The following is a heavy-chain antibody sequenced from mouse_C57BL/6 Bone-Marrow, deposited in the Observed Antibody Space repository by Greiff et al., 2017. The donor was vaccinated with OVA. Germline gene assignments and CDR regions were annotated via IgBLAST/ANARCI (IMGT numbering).Heavy chain of an antibody. D-gene: IGHD2-5*01. CDR2: IYPVSGET. Sequence: QVQLQQSGAELASPGASVTLSCKASGYTFTDHIMNWVKKRPGQGLEWLGRIYPVSGETNYNPKFLGKATFSVDRSSSTGYMVLNSLTSEDPAVYYCGRGGPTIVTTRAYWGQGTLVTVSA. CDR1: GYTFTDHI. CDR3: GRGGPTIVTTRAY. J-gene: IGHJ3*01. V-gene: IGHV1-11*01.